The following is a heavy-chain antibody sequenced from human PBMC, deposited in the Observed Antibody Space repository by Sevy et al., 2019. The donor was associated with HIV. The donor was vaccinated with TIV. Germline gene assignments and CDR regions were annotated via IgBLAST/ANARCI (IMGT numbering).Heavy chain of an antibody. V-gene: IGHV7-4-1*02. CDR2: INTNTGNP. J-gene: IGHJ4*02. CDR1: GYTFTRYS. Sequence: ASVKVSCMASGYTFTRYSMNWVRQAPGQGLEWMGWINTNTGNPTYAQGFTGRFVFSLDTSVSTAYLQISSLKADDTAVYYCARAEVDTAIEGFDYWGQGTLVTVSS. CDR3: ARAEVDTAIEGFDY. D-gene: IGHD5-18*01.